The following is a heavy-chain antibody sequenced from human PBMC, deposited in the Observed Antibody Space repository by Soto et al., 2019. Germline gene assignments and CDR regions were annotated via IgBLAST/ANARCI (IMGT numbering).Heavy chain of an antibody. V-gene: IGHV1-2*02. CDR1: GYIFTDYY. D-gene: IGHD2-15*01. Sequence: ASVKVSCKASGYIFTDYYLHWVRQAPGQGFEWVGGINAKSGNPKYVPKFQGRVTVTRDTSTSTVYMELNRLTSGDTAVYFCASEDCRNNCLKGFGYWGQGTLVTVSS. CDR2: INAKSGNP. J-gene: IGHJ4*02. CDR3: ASEDCRNNCLKGFGY.